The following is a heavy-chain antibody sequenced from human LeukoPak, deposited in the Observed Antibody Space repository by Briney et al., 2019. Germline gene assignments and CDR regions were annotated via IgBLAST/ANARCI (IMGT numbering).Heavy chain of an antibody. D-gene: IGHD3-22*01. CDR1: GGSFSGYY. J-gene: IGHJ4*02. CDR3: ARRASSGYYRRYFDY. V-gene: IGHV4-34*01. Sequence: SETLSLTCAVYGGSFSGYYWSWIRQPPGKGLEWIGEINHSEITNYNPSLKSRVTISVDTSKNQFSLKLSSVTATDTAVYYCARRASSGYYRRYFDYWGQGTLVTVSS. CDR2: INHSEIT.